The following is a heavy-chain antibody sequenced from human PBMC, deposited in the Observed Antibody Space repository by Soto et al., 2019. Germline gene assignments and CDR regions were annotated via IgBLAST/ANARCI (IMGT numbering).Heavy chain of an antibody. D-gene: IGHD6-13*01. CDR3: ARQPGIAAAGTGNWFDP. CDR2: IYYSGST. J-gene: IGHJ5*02. Sequence: SSETLSLTCTVSGGSISSYYWSWIRQPPGKGLEWIGYIYYSGSTNYNPSLKSRVTISVDTPKNQFSLKLSSVTAADTAVYYCARQPGIAAAGTGNWFDPWGQGTLVTVSS. V-gene: IGHV4-59*01. CDR1: GGSISSYY.